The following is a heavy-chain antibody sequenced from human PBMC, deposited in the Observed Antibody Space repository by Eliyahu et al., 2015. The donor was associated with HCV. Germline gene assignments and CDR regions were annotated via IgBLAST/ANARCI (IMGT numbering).Heavy chain of an antibody. CDR2: ISYDGSNK. CDR1: GFTFSSYA. CDR3: ARDLNGEYYFDY. D-gene: IGHD2-8*01. Sequence: QVQLVESGGGVVQPGRSLRLSCAASGFTFSSYAMHWVRQAPGKGLEWVAVISYDGSNKYYADSVKGRFTISRDNSKNTLYLQMNSLRAEDTAVYYCARDLNGEYYFDYWGQGTLVTVSS. J-gene: IGHJ4*02. V-gene: IGHV3-30-3*01.